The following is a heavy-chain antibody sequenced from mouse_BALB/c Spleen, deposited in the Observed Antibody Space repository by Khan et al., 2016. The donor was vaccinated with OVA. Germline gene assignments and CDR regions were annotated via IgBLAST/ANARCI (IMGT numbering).Heavy chain of an antibody. CDR1: GYSFSTYW. CDR3: TRRGLYGIFPY. CDR2: INPSTGYT. Sequence: QVQLKESGAELAKPGASVKMSCKASGYSFSTYWMHWVKQRPGQGLEWIGYINPSTGYTEYNQKFKDKATLTADESSSTAFMQLSSLTYDDTADYYCTRRGLYGIFPYWGQGTLVTVSA. J-gene: IGHJ3*01. D-gene: IGHD2-1*01. V-gene: IGHV1-7*01.